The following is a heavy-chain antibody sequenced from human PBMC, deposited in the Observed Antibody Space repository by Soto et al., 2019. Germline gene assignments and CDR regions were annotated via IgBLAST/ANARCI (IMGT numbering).Heavy chain of an antibody. D-gene: IGHD2-15*01. J-gene: IGHJ4*02. CDR1: GGSISSSSYY. V-gene: IGHV4-39*01. CDR3: ARHALVVVAALY. CDR2: IYYSGST. Sequence: SETLSLTCTVSGGSISSSSYYWGWIRQPPGKGLEWIGSIYYSGSTYYNPSLKSRVTISVDTSKNQFSLKLSSVTAADTAVYYCARHALVVVAALYWGQGTRVTVSS.